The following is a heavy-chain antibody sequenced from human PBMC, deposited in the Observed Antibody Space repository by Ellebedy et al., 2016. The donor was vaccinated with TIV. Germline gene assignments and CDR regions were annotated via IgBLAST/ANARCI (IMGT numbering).Heavy chain of an antibody. V-gene: IGHV3-74*01. CDR1: GFTFSSYW. J-gene: IGHJ4*02. CDR3: ARVYYGEEDYFDY. CDR2: INSDGSST. D-gene: IGHD4-17*01. Sequence: GESLKISXAASGFTFSSYWMHWVRQAPGKGLVWVSRINSDGSSTSYADSVKGRFTISRDNAKNTLYLQMNSLRAEDTAVYYCARVYYGEEDYFDYWGQGTLVTVSS.